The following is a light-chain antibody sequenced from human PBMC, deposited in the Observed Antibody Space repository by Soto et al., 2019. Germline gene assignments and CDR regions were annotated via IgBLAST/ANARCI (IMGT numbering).Light chain of an antibody. V-gene: IGKV3-11*01. CDR1: QSISSSF. Sequence: EIVLKQSPATLSLSTGERATLSCRASQSISSSFLAWYQQKPGQAPRLLIYDASNRATGIPARFSGSGSGTDFTLTISSLEPEDFAVYYCQHHSNRPPITFGQGTRLEI. J-gene: IGKJ5*01. CDR3: QHHSNRPPIT. CDR2: DAS.